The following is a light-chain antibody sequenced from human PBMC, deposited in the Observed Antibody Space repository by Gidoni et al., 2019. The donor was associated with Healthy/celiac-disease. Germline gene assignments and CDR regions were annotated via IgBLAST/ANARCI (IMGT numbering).Light chain of an antibody. Sequence: DIQMTQSPSSLPASVGDRVTITCRASQSISSYLNWYQQKPGKAPKLLIYAASSLQSGVPSRFSGSGSGTDFTLTISSLQPEDFATYYCQQSYSTPYTFGQGPKLEIK. CDR3: QQSYSTPYT. CDR2: AAS. J-gene: IGKJ2*01. CDR1: QSISSY. V-gene: IGKV1-39*01.